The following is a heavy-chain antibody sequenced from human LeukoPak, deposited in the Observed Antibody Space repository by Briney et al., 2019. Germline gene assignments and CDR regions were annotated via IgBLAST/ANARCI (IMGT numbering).Heavy chain of an antibody. V-gene: IGHV4-39*01. CDR3: ARRYRSTSHYYFDY. Sequence: SETLSLTCTVSGGSLSSSSYYWGWIRQPPGKGLEWIGSIYYSGSTYYNPSIKSRVTISVDTSKNQFSLKLSSVTAADTAVYYCARRYRSTSHYYFDYWGQGTLVTVSS. J-gene: IGHJ4*02. CDR2: IYYSGST. D-gene: IGHD2-2*01. CDR1: GGSLSSSSYY.